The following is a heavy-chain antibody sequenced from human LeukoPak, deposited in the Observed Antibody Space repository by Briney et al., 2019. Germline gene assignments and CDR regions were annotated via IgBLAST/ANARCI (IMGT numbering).Heavy chain of an antibody. CDR3: ARDSNDSSGYPPAGDY. J-gene: IGHJ4*02. V-gene: IGHV4-38-2*02. Sequence: SETLSLTCTVSGYSISSGYYWGWIRQPPGKGLEWIGSIYHSGSTYYNPSLKSRVTISVDTSKNQFSLKLSSVTAADTAVYYCARDSNDSSGYPPAGDYWGQGTLVTVSS. D-gene: IGHD3-22*01. CDR1: GYSISSGYY. CDR2: IYHSGST.